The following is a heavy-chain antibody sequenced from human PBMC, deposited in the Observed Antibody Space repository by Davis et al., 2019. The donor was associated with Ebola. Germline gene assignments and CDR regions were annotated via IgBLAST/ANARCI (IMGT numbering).Heavy chain of an antibody. CDR2: IWYDGSNK. J-gene: IGHJ6*02. Sequence: PGGSLRLSCAASGFTFSSYAMHWVRQAPGKGLEWVAVIWYDGSNKYYADSVKGRFTISRDNSKNTLYLQMNSLRAEDTAVYYCARGGSSSWSLLHYYYYGMDVWGQGTTVTVSS. CDR1: GFTFSSYA. CDR3: ARGGSSSWSLLHYYYYGMDV. V-gene: IGHV3-33*08. D-gene: IGHD6-13*01.